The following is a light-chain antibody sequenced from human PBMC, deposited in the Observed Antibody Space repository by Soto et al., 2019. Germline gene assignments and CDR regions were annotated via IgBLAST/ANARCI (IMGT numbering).Light chain of an antibody. CDR2: EVS. V-gene: IGLV2-14*01. J-gene: IGLJ1*01. Sequence: QSVLTQSASVSGSPGQSITISCTGTSSDIGAYNYVSWYQQHPGKAPKVIIYEVSYRPSGVSDRFSGSKSGNTASLTISGLQAGDEADYYCCSYTSSSLYVFGTGTKVTVL. CDR3: CSYTSSSLYV. CDR1: SSDIGAYNY.